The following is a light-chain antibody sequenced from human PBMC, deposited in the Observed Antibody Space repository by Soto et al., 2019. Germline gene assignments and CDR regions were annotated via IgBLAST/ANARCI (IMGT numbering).Light chain of an antibody. J-gene: IGKJ2*01. V-gene: IGKV2-28*01. CDR3: MQALHTYT. Sequence: EIVMTQSPLSLPVTPGEPASISCRSSQSLLHSNGYNYLDWYLQKSGQSPQLLIYLGSNRASGVPGRFSGSGSGTDFTLNISRVEAEDVGVYYCMQALHTYTFGQGTKLEIK. CDR1: QSLLHSNGYNY. CDR2: LGS.